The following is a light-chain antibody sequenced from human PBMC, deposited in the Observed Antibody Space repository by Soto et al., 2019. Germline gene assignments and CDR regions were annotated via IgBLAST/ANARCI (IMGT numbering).Light chain of an antibody. CDR2: DAS. CDR3: QQYDNLPLT. CDR1: QDISNY. V-gene: IGKV1-33*01. J-gene: IGKJ4*01. Sequence: DIQMTQSPSSLSASVGDRVTITCQASQDISNYLNWYQQKPGKAPQLLIYDASNLETGVPSSFSGSGSGTDFTFTISSLQPADIATYYCQQYDNLPLTFGGGTKVEIK.